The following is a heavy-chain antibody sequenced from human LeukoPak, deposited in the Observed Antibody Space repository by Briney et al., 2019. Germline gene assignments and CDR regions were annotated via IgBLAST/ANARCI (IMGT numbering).Heavy chain of an antibody. CDR2: MSYDGSNK. CDR3: ARAPYSSGWYSY. Sequence: GGSLRLSCAASGFTFSSYAMHWVRQAPGKGLQWVAVMSYDGSNKYYADSVKGRFTISRDNSKNTLYLQMNSLRAEDTAVYYCARAPYSSGWYSYWGQGTLVTVSS. CDR1: GFTFSSYA. J-gene: IGHJ4*02. V-gene: IGHV3-30*04. D-gene: IGHD6-19*01.